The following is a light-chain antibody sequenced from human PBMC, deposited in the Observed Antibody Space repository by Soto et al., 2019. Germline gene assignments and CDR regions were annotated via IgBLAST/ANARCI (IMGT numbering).Light chain of an antibody. CDR1: SSHVGGYNY. V-gene: IGLV2-11*01. CDR3: CSYAGSYTFG. J-gene: IGLJ2*01. CDR2: DVS. Sequence: QSALTQPRSVSGSPGQSVTISCTGTSSHVGGYNYVSWYQQHPGKAPKLMIYDVSKRPSGVPDRFSGSKSGNTASLTISGLQAEDEADYYCCSYAGSYTFGFGGGTKLTVL.